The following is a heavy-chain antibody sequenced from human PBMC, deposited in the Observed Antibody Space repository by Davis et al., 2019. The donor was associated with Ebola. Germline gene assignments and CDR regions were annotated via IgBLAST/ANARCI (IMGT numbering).Heavy chain of an antibody. CDR3: ARLGIDSSNMYYYYYGMDV. CDR1: GYTFTSYA. Sequence: ASVKVSCKASGYTFTSYAMHWVRQAPGQRLEWLGWINAGNGNTKYSQKFQGRVTITRDTSASTAYMELSSLRSEDTAVYYCARLGIDSSNMYYYYYGMDVWGQGTTVTVSS. J-gene: IGHJ6*02. V-gene: IGHV1-3*01. CDR2: INAGNGNT. D-gene: IGHD6-13*01.